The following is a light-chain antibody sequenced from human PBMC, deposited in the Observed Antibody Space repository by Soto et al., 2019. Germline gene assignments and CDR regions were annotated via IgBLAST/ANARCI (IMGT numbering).Light chain of an antibody. J-gene: IGKJ4*01. V-gene: IGKV3-20*01. CDR1: QSVSSNQ. CDR2: GTS. CDR3: QHYDNTPT. Sequence: EIVLTQSPGTVSLSPGEGASLSCRASQSVSSNQIAWYQQRPGQTPRLPMYGTSSRAPGIPDRFSGSGSGTGFTLTIRRLEPEDFAVYYCQHYDNTPTFGGGTKVDIK.